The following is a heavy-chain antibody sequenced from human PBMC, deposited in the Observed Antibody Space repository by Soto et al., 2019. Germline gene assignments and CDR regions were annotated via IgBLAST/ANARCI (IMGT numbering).Heavy chain of an antibody. V-gene: IGHV6-1*01. CDR1: GDSVSSNSAA. D-gene: IGHD3-3*01. CDR3: ARGTIFGVVPPDY. J-gene: IGHJ4*02. CDR2: TYYRSKGYN. Sequence: SQTLSLTCAISGDSVSSNSAAWNWIRQSPSRGLEWLGRTYYRSKGYNDYAVSVKSRITINPDTSKNQFSLQLNSVTPEDTAVYYCARGTIFGVVPPDYWGQGTLATVSS.